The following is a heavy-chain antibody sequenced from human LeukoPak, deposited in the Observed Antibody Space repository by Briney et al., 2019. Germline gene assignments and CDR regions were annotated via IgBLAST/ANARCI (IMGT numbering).Heavy chain of an antibody. CDR2: ISGSGGSI. V-gene: IGHV3-23*01. Sequence: GGSLRLSCAASGFTFASYAMSWVRRAPGKGLEWVSAISGSGGSIYYADSVKGRFTISRDNSKNTLYLQMNSLRAEDTAVYYCAKKSGSYYAFDIWGQGTMVTVSS. CDR1: GFTFASYA. CDR3: AKKSGSYYAFDI. J-gene: IGHJ3*02. D-gene: IGHD3-10*01.